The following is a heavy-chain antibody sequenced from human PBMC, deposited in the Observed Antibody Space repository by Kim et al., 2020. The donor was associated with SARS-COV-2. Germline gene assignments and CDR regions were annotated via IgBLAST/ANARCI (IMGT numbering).Heavy chain of an antibody. V-gene: IGHV3-7*04. CDR2: GREK. Sequence: GREKSYVDSERGRFTISRDNGKNSLYLQMNSLRTEDTAVYYCARARGTDYWGQGTLVTVSS. J-gene: IGHJ4*02. CDR3: ARARGTDY. D-gene: IGHD3-16*01.